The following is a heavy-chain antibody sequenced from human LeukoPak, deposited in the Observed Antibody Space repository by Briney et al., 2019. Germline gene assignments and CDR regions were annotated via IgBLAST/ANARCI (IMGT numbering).Heavy chain of an antibody. CDR2: INPSGGST. D-gene: IGHD3-9*01. CDR1: GYSFSTYA. J-gene: IGHJ4*02. V-gene: IGHV1-46*01. Sequence: ASVKVSCKASGYSFSTYALNWVRQAPGQGLEWMGIINPSGGSTSYAQKFQGRVTMTRDMSTSTVYMELSSLRSEDTAVYYCARGDWVERVDYWGQGTLVTVSS. CDR3: ARGDWVERVDY.